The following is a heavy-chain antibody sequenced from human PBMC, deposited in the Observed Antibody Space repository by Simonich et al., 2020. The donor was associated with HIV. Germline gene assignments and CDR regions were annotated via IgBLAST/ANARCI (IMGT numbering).Heavy chain of an antibody. Sequence: QVQLVQSGAEVKKPGASVKVSCKASGYTFTGSYMHWVRQAPGQGLEWMGRINPNSGGTNYAQKFQGRVTMTWDTSISTAYMELSRLRSDDTAVYYCARAYSSGFTFDYWGQGTLVTVSS. CDR3: ARAYSSGFTFDY. CDR2: INPNSGGT. CDR1: GYTFTGSY. J-gene: IGHJ4*02. D-gene: IGHD6-19*01. V-gene: IGHV1-2*06.